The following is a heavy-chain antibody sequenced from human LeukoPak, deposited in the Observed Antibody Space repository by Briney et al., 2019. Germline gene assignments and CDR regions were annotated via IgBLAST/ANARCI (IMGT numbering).Heavy chain of an antibody. Sequence: SGPTLVKPTQTLTLTCTFSGFPLSTSGVGVGWIRQPPGKALEWLALIYWDDDKRYSPSLKSRLTITKDTSKNQVVLTMTNMDPVDTATYYCAHTLYYYGSGSGNYFDYWGQGTLVTVSS. CDR3: AHTLYYYGSGSGNYFDY. CDR2: IYWDDDK. V-gene: IGHV2-5*02. CDR1: GFPLSTSGVG. J-gene: IGHJ4*02. D-gene: IGHD3-10*01.